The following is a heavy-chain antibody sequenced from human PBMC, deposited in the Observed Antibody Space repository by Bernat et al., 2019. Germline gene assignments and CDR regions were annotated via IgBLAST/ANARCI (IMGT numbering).Heavy chain of an antibody. D-gene: IGHD3-10*01. V-gene: IGHV1-18*01. Sequence: QVLLVQSGAEVKKPGASVKVSCKASGYTFTSYGISWVRQAPGQGLEWMGWISAYNGNTNFAQKLQGRVTMTTDTSTSTAYMELRSLRSDDTAVYYCARSEDYYGSGSYYTDNWFDPWGQGTLVTVSS. CDR1: GYTFTSYG. CDR2: ISAYNGNT. J-gene: IGHJ5*02. CDR3: ARSEDYYGSGSYYTDNWFDP.